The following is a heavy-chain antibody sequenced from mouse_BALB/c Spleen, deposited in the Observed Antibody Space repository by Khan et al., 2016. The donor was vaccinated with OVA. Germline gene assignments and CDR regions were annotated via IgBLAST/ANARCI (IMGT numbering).Heavy chain of an antibody. CDR3: ARGDGYYVFFDY. J-gene: IGHJ4*01. CDR1: GYTFTYYV. CDR2: IYPGSDNA. Sequence: QVRLQQSGPELVKPGASVKMSCKASGYTFTYYVITWVKQRTGQGLEWIGEIYPGSDNAYYNERFKGQATLTADKSSNTTHMQLSSLTSEDSAVYFCARGDGYYVFFDYWGQGNSLTVAS. D-gene: IGHD2-3*01. V-gene: IGHV1-81*01.